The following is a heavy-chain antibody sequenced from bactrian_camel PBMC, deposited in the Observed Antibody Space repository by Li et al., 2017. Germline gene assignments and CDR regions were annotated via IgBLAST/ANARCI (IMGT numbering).Heavy chain of an antibody. V-gene: IGHV3S54*01. CDR1: GNMYGVAC. CDR3: ATDTPLSAGICFLFVPDFVD. CDR2: IYLSDGNI. Sequence: HVQLVESGGGSVQAEGSLRLSCTYSGNMYGVACVGWFRQPPEQEREGVAAIYLSDGNIFYADSVKDRFTISQDNAKTTLYLQMNSLKPVDTAVYYCATDTPLSAGICFLFVPDFVDWGQGTQVTVS. D-gene: IGHD6*01. J-gene: IGHJ6*01.